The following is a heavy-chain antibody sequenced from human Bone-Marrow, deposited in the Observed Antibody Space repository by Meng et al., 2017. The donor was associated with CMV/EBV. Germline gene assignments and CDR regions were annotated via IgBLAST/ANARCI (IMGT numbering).Heavy chain of an antibody. D-gene: IGHD4-23*01. Sequence: GGSLRLSCAASGFTFSDYYMSWIRQAPGKGLEWVSYISSSGSTIYYADSVKGRFTISRDNSKNTLYLQMNSLRAEDTAVYYCAKALLDRPGRIGLVVTLSSYYYYGMDVWGQGTTVTVSS. CDR3: AKALLDRPGRIGLVVTLSSYYYYGMDV. CDR1: GFTFSDYY. CDR2: ISSSGSTI. V-gene: IGHV3-11*01. J-gene: IGHJ6*02.